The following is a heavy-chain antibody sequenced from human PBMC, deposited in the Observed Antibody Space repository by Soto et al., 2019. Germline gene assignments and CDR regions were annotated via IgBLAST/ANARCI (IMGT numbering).Heavy chain of an antibody. CDR3: ARSLRGNYYYYYMDV. Sequence: GASVKVSCKTSGYTFTSYFIYWVRQAPGHGLEWMGRVNPTTGNTTYAQKFQGRVTMTRNTSTSTAYMELSSLRSEDTAVYYCARSLRGNYYYYYMDVWGKGTTVTVSS. V-gene: IGHV1-46*01. CDR1: GYTFTSYF. J-gene: IGHJ6*03. CDR2: VNPTTGNT. D-gene: IGHD5-12*01.